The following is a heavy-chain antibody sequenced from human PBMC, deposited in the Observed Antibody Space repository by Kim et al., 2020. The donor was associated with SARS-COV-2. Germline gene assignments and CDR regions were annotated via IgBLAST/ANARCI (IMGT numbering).Heavy chain of an antibody. CDR3: ARDGSSSWYFQH. J-gene: IGHJ1*01. CDR2: T. Sequence: TKYSQKFQGRVTITRDTAASTADMELSSLRSEDTAVYYCARDGSSSWYFQHWGQGTLVTVSS. V-gene: IGHV1-3*01. D-gene: IGHD6-13*01.